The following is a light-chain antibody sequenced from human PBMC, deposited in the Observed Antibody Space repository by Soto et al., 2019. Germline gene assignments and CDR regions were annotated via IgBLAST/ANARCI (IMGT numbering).Light chain of an antibody. CDR3: QQYNNWPPFT. CDR2: DTS. Sequence: EIVMTQSPATLSVSPGERATLSCRASQSVNSKLAWYQQKPGQAPRLLIYDTSTRATGIPARFGGSASGTEYTLTISSLQSEDFAVYYCQQYNNWPPFTFGQGTKLEIK. J-gene: IGKJ2*01. V-gene: IGKV3-15*01. CDR1: QSVNSK.